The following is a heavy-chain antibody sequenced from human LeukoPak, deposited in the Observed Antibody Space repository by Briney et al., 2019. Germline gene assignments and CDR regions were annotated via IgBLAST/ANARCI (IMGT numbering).Heavy chain of an antibody. CDR2: ISYDGSNK. V-gene: IGHV3-30*18. CDR1: GFTFRSYD. J-gene: IGHJ2*01. D-gene: IGHD6-13*01. CDR3: AKDSEIAAAGSYWYFDL. Sequence: GGSLRLSCAASGFTFRSYDMHWVRQAPGKGLQWVAVISYDGSNKYHTDSVKGRFTISRDNSKDTLYLQMNSLRAEDTAVYYCAKDSEIAAAGSYWYFDLWGRGTLVTVSS.